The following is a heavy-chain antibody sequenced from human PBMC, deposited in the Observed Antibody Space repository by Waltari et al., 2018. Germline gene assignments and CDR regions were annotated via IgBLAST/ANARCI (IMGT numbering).Heavy chain of an antibody. CDR2: IYYSGTP. CDR3: ARGLGCSGGSCYSASDY. D-gene: IGHD2-15*01. J-gene: IGHJ4*02. Sequence: QVQLQESGPGLVKPSETLSLTCTVSGGSISSHYWSWIRQPPGKGLEWIGYIYYSGTPNYNPSLKSRVTISVDTSKNQFSLKLSSVTAADTAVYYCARGLGCSGGSCYSASDYWGQGTLVTVSS. CDR1: GGSISSHY. V-gene: IGHV4-59*11.